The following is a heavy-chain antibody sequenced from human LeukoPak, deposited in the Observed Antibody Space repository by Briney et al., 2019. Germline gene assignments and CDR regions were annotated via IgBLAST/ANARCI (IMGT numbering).Heavy chain of an antibody. D-gene: IGHD2-2*01. V-gene: IGHV3-30-3*01. CDR3: ARAPVVVPAAFPPVSFDY. J-gene: IGHJ4*02. CDR1: GFTFSSYA. CDR2: ISYDGSNK. Sequence: GGSLRLSCAASGFTFSSYAMHWVRQAPGKGLEWVAVISYDGSNKYYADSVKGRFTISRDNSKNTLYLQMNSLRAEDTAVYYCARAPVVVPAAFPPVSFDYWGQGTLVTVSS.